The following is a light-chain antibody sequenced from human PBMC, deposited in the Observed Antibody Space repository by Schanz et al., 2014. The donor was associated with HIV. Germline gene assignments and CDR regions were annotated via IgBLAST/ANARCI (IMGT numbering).Light chain of an antibody. CDR2: EVS. CDR1: SSDVGGYNY. CDR3: QSFDSSLNGVV. V-gene: IGLV2-8*01. J-gene: IGLJ2*01. Sequence: QSALTQPPSASGSPGQSVTISCTGTSSDVGGYNYVSWYQQHPGKAPKLMIYEVSKRPSGVPARFSGSKSGSSASLAISGLQAEDEADYFCQSFDSSLNGVVFGGGTQLTVL.